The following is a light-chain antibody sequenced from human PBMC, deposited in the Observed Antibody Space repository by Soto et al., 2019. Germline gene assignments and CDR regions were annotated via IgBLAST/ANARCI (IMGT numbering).Light chain of an antibody. CDR1: SSNIGSYT. Sequence: QPVLTQPPSASETPGQRVTISCSGSSSNIGSYTVNWYQQFPGTTPKLLIERNNQRPSGVPDRFSGSKSGTSASLAISGLQSEDEADYYCAAWDDSLNGVVFGGVTKLTVL. V-gene: IGLV1-44*01. CDR2: RNN. J-gene: IGLJ2*01. CDR3: AAWDDSLNGVV.